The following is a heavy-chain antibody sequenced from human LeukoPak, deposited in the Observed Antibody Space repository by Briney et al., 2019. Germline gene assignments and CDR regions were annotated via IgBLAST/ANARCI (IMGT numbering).Heavy chain of an antibody. J-gene: IGHJ4*02. CDR3: ARGLAAAGEFDY. Sequence: SETLSLTCTVSGGSISSYYRSWIRQPAGKGLEWIGRIYTSGSTNYNPSLKSRVTMSVDTSKNQFSLKLSSVTAADTAVYYCARGLAAAGEFDYWGQGTLVTVSS. D-gene: IGHD6-13*01. V-gene: IGHV4-4*07. CDR2: IYTSGST. CDR1: GGSISSYY.